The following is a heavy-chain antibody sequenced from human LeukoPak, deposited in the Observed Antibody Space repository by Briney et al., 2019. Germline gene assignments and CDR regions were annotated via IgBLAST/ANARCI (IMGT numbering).Heavy chain of an antibody. J-gene: IGHJ5*02. V-gene: IGHV4-59*01. CDR2: IYYSGST. CDR1: GGSISSYY. CDR3: ARCSGYSNWFDP. Sequence: SETLSLTCTVSGGSISSYYWSWIRQPPGKGLEWIWYIYYSGSTNYNPSLKSRVTISVDTSKNQFSLKLSSVTAADTAVYYCARCSGYSNWFDPWGQGTLVTVSS. D-gene: IGHD3-22*01.